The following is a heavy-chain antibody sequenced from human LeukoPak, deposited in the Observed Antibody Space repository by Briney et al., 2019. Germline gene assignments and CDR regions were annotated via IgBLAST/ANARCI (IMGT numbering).Heavy chain of an antibody. CDR1: GLTFSSYW. J-gene: IGHJ4*02. CDR3: ARDGGLYPAY. D-gene: IGHD2-15*01. Sequence: GGPLRLPCAASGLTFSSYWMHWLRQAPGKGLVWVSRINSDGSSTSYAASVKGRFTISRDNAKNTLYLQMNSLRAEDTAVYYCARDGGLYPAYWGQGTLVTVSS. CDR2: INSDGSST. V-gene: IGHV3-74*01.